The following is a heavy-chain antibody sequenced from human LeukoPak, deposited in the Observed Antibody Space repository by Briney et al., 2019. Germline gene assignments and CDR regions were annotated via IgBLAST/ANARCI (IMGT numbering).Heavy chain of an antibody. J-gene: IGHJ4*02. CDR3: ARVSSYWGPFDS. D-gene: IGHD1-26*01. Sequence: PGGSLRLSCASSEFTFSDYAMHWVRQAPGKGLEWVAVLSYGGTNKYYADSVKGRFTISRDNAKNSLYLQMNSLRAEDTAVYYCARVSSYWGPFDSWGQGTLVTVSS. CDR2: LSYGGTNK. CDR1: EFTFSDYA. V-gene: IGHV3-30-3*01.